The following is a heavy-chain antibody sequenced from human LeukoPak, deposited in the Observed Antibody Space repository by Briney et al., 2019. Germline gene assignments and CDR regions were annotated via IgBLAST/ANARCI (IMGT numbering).Heavy chain of an antibody. J-gene: IGHJ5*02. CDR3: ARAVLLWFGELWWFDP. D-gene: IGHD3-10*01. CDR1: GGSISSSNW. CDR2: IYHSGST. Sequence: SGTLSLTCAVSGGSISSSNWWSWVRQPPGKGLEWIGEIYHSGSTNYNPSLKSRVTISVDKSKNQFSLKLSSVTAADTAVYYCARAVLLWFGELWWFDPWGQGTLVTVSS. V-gene: IGHV4-4*02.